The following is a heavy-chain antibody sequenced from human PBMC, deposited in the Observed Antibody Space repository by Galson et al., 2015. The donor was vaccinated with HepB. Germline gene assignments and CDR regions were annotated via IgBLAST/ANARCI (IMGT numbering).Heavy chain of an antibody. J-gene: IGHJ3*02. V-gene: IGHV1-18*04. Sequence: SVTVSCKASGYTFTSYGISWVRQAPGQGLEWMGWISAYNGNTNYAQKLQGRVIMTTDTSTSTAYMELRSLRSDDTAVYYCARDDVVYGDYVGRFAFDIWGQGTMVTVTS. CDR1: GYTFTSYG. CDR3: ARDDVVYGDYVGRFAFDI. D-gene: IGHD4-17*01. CDR2: ISAYNGNT.